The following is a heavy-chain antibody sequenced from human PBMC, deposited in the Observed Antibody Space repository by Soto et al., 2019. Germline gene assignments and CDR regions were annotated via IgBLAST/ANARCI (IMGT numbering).Heavy chain of an antibody. J-gene: IGHJ6*02. D-gene: IGHD6-6*01. Sequence: SETLSLTCTVAHGSISSYYWIWIRQPAGKGLEWIGRIYTSGSTNYNPSLKSRVTMSVDTSKNQFSLKLSSVTAADTAVYYCAREYSSSWRSLYYYYGMDVWGQGTTVPVSS. CDR1: HGSISSYY. V-gene: IGHV4-4*07. CDR2: IYTSGST. CDR3: AREYSSSWRSLYYYYGMDV.